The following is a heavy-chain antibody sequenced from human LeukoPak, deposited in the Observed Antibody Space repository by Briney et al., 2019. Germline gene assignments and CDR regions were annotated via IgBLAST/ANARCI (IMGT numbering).Heavy chain of an antibody. Sequence: GASVKVSCKASGYTFTDYYIHWVRLAPGQGLEWMGWINPNNGGTNYKHKFQGRVTMTRDTSISTAYMELSRLRSDDTAVYYCARASIRARAVAAVSYWGQGTLVTVSS. CDR3: ARASIRARAVAAVSY. V-gene: IGHV1-2*07. CDR2: INPNNGGT. J-gene: IGHJ4*02. CDR1: GYTFTDYY. D-gene: IGHD6-19*01.